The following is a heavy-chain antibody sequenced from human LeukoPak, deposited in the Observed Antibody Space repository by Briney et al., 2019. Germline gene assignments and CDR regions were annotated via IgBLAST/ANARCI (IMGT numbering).Heavy chain of an antibody. D-gene: IGHD5-18*01. CDR2: IYSGGST. CDR1: GVTVSSSY. CDR3: ASQRGYSYGYYYYYMDV. Sequence: GGSLRLSCAASGVTVSSSYMSWVRRAPGRGLEWVSVIYSGGSTYYADSVKGRFTISRDNSKNTLYLQMNSLRAEDTAVYYCASQRGYSYGYYYYYMDVWGKGTTVTVSS. V-gene: IGHV3-53*01. J-gene: IGHJ6*03.